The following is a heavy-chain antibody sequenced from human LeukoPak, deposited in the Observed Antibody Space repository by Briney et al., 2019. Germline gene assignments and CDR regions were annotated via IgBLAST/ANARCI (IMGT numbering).Heavy chain of an antibody. V-gene: IGHV5-51*01. CDR1: GYSFTSYW. CDR2: IYPGDSDT. J-gene: IGHJ4*02. D-gene: IGHD6-19*01. CDR3: ARQVYSSGWSGGFDY. Sequence: GESLKISCKGSGYSFTSYWIGWVRQMPGKGLEWMGIIYPGDSDTRYSPSFQGQVTISADRSISTAYLQWSSLKASDTAMYYCARQVYSSGWSGGFDYWGQGTLVTVSS.